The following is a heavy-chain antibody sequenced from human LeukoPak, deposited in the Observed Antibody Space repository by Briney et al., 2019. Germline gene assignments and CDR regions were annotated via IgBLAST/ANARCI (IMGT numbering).Heavy chain of an antibody. CDR2: ISGSGGST. CDR3: AKAISGYDNFDY. V-gene: IGHV3-23*01. Sequence: PGGSLRLSCAASGFTFSSYAMSWVRQAPGKGLEWVSAISGSGGSTYYADSVKGRVTISRDNSKNTLYLQMNSLRAEDTAIYYCAKAISGYDNFDYWGQGTLVTVSS. J-gene: IGHJ4*02. D-gene: IGHD5-12*01. CDR1: GFTFSSYA.